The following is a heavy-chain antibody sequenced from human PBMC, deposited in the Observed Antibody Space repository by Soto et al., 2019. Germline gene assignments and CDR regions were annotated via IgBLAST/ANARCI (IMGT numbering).Heavy chain of an antibody. CDR2: IYYSGST. CDR1: GGSISSYY. V-gene: IGHV4-59*01. D-gene: IGHD3-10*01. CDR3: ASIVRGVIKHSYYYYMDV. J-gene: IGHJ6*03. Sequence: SETLSLTCTVSGGSISSYYWSWIRQPPGEGLEWIGYIYYSGSTNYNPSLKSRVTISVDTSKNQFSLKLSSVTAADTAVYYCASIVRGVIKHSYYYYMDVWGKGSTVTVSS.